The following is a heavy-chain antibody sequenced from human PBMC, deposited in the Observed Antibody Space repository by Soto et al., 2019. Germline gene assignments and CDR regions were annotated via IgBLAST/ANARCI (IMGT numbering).Heavy chain of an antibody. CDR3: GRDVMTTVTYGMDV. CDR2: INPNSGGT. J-gene: IGHJ6*02. D-gene: IGHD4-4*01. CDR1: GYTFTGYY. Sequence: QVQLVQSGAEVKKPGASVKVSCKASGYTFTGYYMHWVRQAPGQGLEWMGWINPNSGGTNYAQKCQGWVTRARDTSISTAYMELSRLRSDDTAVYDCGRDVMTTVTYGMDVWGQGTTVTVSS. V-gene: IGHV1-2*04.